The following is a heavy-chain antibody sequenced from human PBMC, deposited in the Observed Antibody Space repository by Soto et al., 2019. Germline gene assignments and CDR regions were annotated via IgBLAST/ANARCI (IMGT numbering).Heavy chain of an antibody. J-gene: IGHJ4*02. V-gene: IGHV3-33*08. D-gene: IGHD4-17*01. Sequence: GGSLRLSCAASGLTFSSYWMSWVRQAPGKGLEWVAAIWYDGSNKYYADSVKGRFTISRDNSKNTLYLQMNSLRAEDTAVYYCARESGDYVSFDYWGQGTLVTVSS. CDR2: IWYDGSNK. CDR3: ARESGDYVSFDY. CDR1: GLTFSSYW.